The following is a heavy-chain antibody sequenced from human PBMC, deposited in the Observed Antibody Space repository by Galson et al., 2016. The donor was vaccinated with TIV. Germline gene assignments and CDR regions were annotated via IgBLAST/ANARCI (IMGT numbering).Heavy chain of an antibody. CDR1: GYTFTRYS. Sequence: SVKVSCKASGYTFTRYSISWVRQAPGQGLEWMGWISVYKGVTNSIQKVQGRVTMTIDTSTGTAYMELRSLRSDDTAVYYCARGANFDLSTDAFDIWGQGTMVTVSS. J-gene: IGHJ3*02. V-gene: IGHV1-18*01. D-gene: IGHD3-9*01. CDR3: ARGANFDLSTDAFDI. CDR2: ISVYKGVT.